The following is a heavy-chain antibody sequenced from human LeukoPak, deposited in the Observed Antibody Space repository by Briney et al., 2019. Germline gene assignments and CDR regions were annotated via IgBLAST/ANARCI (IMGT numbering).Heavy chain of an antibody. V-gene: IGHV4-4*07. CDR3: AREEAVTTIGSVGDY. Sequence: SETLSLTCTVSGGSISSYYWSWIRQPAGKGLEWIGRIYTSGSTNYNPSLKSRVTMSVDTSKNQFSLKLSSVTAADTAVYYCAREEAVTTIGSVGDYWGQGTLVTVSS. CDR1: GGSISSYY. D-gene: IGHD4-17*01. CDR2: IYTSGST. J-gene: IGHJ4*02.